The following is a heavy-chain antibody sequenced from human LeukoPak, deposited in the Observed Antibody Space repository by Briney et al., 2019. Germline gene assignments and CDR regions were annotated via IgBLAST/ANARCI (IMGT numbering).Heavy chain of an antibody. J-gene: IGHJ4*02. CDR3: ATMTHYYDSSGSFDY. CDR2: FDPEDGET. Sequence: ASVKVSCKVSGYTLTELSMHWVRQAPGKGLEWRGGFDPEDGETIYAQKFQGRVTMTEDTSTDTAYMELSSLRSEDTAVYYCATMTHYYDSSGSFDYWGQGTLVTVSS. D-gene: IGHD3-22*01. V-gene: IGHV1-24*01. CDR1: GYTLTELS.